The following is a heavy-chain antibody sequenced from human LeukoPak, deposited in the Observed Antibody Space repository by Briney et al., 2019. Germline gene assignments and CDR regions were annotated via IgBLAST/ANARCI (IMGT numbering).Heavy chain of an antibody. J-gene: IGHJ4*02. CDR1: DGSISSSTYY. Sequence: PSETLSLTCTVSDGSISSSTYYWGWIRQPPGKGLEWIGSIYYSGSTYYNPSLKSRVTISVDTTKKQFSLKLSSVTAADTAVYYCARSRGDIVATIPVFDYWGQGTLVTVSS. V-gene: IGHV4-39*07. CDR2: IYYSGST. D-gene: IGHD5-12*01. CDR3: ARSRGDIVATIPVFDY.